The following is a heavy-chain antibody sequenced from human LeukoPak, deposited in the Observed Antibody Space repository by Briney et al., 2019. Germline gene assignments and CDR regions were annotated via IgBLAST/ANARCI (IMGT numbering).Heavy chain of an antibody. V-gene: IGHV1-3*01. J-gene: IGHJ4*02. CDR3: ARDWASLGATGFDH. Sequence: ASVKVSCKASGYTFTSYAMHWVRQAPGQRLEWMGWINAGNGNTKYSQKFQGRVTITRDTSASTAYMELSSLRSEDTAVYYCARDWASLGATGFDHWGQGTLVTVSS. CDR1: GYTFTSYA. D-gene: IGHD1-26*01. CDR2: INAGNGNT.